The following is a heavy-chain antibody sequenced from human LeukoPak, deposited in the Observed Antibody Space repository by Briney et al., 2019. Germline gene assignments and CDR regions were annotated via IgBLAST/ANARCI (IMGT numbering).Heavy chain of an antibody. CDR2: ISAYNCNT. CDR3: ARELYSYGQLDAFDI. J-gene: IGHJ3*02. CDR1: GYTFTRYG. D-gene: IGHD5-18*01. V-gene: IGHV1-18*01. Sequence: ASVKVSCKASGYTFTRYGISWLRPAPGQELAGMGWISAYNCNTNYAQKLQGRVPMTKDTSTSTAYMELRSLRSDDTVVYYCARELYSYGQLDAFDIWGQGTMVTVSS.